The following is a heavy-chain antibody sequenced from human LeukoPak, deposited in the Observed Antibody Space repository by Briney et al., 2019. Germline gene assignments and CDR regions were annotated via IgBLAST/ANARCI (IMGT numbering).Heavy chain of an antibody. J-gene: IGHJ4*02. V-gene: IGHV1-69*13. CDR3: ARAPHYYGSGSYYFDY. D-gene: IGHD3-10*01. CDR2: IIPIFGTA. Sequence: SVKVSCKASGGTFSSYAISWVRQAPGQGLEWMGGIIPIFGTANYAQKFQGRVTITADESTSTAYMELSSLRSEDTAVYYCARAPHYYGSGSYYFDYWGQGTLVTVSS. CDR1: GGTFSSYA.